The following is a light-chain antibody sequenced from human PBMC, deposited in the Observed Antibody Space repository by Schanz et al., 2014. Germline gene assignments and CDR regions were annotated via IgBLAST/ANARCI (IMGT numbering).Light chain of an antibody. CDR2: EGG. Sequence: QSALTQPPSASGSPGQSVTISCTGTSSDVGGYNFVSWYQQHPGKAPKLMIYEGGRRPSGVSNRFSGSKSGNTASLTISGLQAEDEADYYCSSYTSSSTLYVFGTGTKLTVL. CDR3: SSYTSSSTLYV. CDR1: SSDVGGYNF. V-gene: IGLV2-14*01. J-gene: IGLJ1*01.